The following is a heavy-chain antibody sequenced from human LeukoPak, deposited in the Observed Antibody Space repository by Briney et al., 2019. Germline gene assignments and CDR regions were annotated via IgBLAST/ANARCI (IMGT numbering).Heavy chain of an antibody. CDR1: GGAFSGYY. Sequence: PSETLSLTCAVCGGAFSGYYWSWIRQPPGKGLEWIGEINHSGSTNYNPSLKSRVTISVDTSKNQFSLKLSSVTAADTAVYYCARGLRSGGTCALDYWGQGTLVTVSS. V-gene: IGHV4-34*01. CDR3: ARGLRSGGTCALDY. CDR2: INHSGST. J-gene: IGHJ4*02. D-gene: IGHD2-15*01.